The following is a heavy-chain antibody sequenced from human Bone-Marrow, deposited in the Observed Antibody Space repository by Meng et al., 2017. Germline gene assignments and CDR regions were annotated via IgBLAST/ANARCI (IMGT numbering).Heavy chain of an antibody. Sequence: VQLPESGPGLLRPSQTLSLTCTVSGGSVSSGDFYWAWIRQHPGKGLEWIAYIHHSGSTIYNASLKSRVTISVDTSKNQFSLKLSSVTAADSAVYYCARGPTTMAHDFDYWGQGTLVRLL. CDR1: GGSVSSGDFY. CDR2: IHHSGST. D-gene: IGHD4-11*01. V-gene: IGHV4-31*03. CDR3: ARGPTTMAHDFDY. J-gene: IGHJ4*02.